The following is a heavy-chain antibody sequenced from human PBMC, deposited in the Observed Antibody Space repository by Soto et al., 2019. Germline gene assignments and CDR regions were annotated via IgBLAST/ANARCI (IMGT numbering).Heavy chain of an antibody. CDR2: ISGSGGST. Sequence: GGSLRLSCAASGFTFSSYAMSWVRQAPGKGLEWVSAISGSGGSTYYADSVKGRFTISRDNSKNTLYLQMNSLRAEDTAVYYCAKRKPIFGVVIIGSYFDYWGQGTLVTVSS. CDR3: AKRKPIFGVVIIGSYFDY. CDR1: GFTFSSYA. D-gene: IGHD3-3*02. J-gene: IGHJ4*02. V-gene: IGHV3-23*01.